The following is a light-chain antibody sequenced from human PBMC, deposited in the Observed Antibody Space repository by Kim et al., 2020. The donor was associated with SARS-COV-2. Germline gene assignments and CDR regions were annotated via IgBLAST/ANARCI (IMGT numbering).Light chain of an antibody. Sequence: GQSITISCTGTSGNIGGYKLVSWYQHHPGKAPKLVIDDVTSRPSGVSNRFSGSKSGNTASLTISGLLAEDEAAYYCSSYTSTSTVIFGGGTQLTVL. CDR3: SSYTSTSTVI. V-gene: IGLV2-14*03. CDR2: DVT. CDR1: SGNIGGYKL. J-gene: IGLJ2*01.